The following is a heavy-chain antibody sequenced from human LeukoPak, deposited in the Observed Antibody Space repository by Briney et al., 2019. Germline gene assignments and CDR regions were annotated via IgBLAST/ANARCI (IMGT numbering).Heavy chain of an antibody. CDR3: ARVTQLRSYYYYGMDV. CDR2: ISPNNGNT. J-gene: IGHJ6*02. Sequence: GASVKVSCKASGYSFVSYGIRWVRQAPGQGLEWMGWISPNNGNTDYAQKFQGRVTMTTDTSTSTAYMELRSLRSDDTAVYYCARVTQLRSYYYYGMDVWGQGTTVTVSS. D-gene: IGHD2-2*01. V-gene: IGHV1-18*01. CDR1: GYSFVSYG.